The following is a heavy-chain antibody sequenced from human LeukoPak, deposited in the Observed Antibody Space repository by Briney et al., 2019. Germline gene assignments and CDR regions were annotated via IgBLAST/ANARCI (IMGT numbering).Heavy chain of an antibody. CDR1: GFTFSSYE. D-gene: IGHD6-13*01. V-gene: IGHV3-48*03. CDR3: ARVGQQLALGY. J-gene: IGHJ4*02. CDR2: ISSSGSTI. Sequence: GGSPRLSCAASGFTFSSYEMNWVRQAPGKGLEWVSYISSSGSTIYYADSVKGRFTISRDNAKNSLYLQMNSLRAEDTAVYYCARVGQQLALGYWGQGTLVTVSS.